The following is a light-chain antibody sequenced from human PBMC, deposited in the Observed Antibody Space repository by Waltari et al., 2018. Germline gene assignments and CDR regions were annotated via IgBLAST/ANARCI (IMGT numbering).Light chain of an antibody. J-gene: IGLJ1*01. Sequence: QSALTQPASVSGSPGQSIAISCTGTSSDIGAYNHVYWYQQHPGKAPKTIIYEVTNLPPVVFTRFSGSTSGNTASLTISGLQAEDEADYYCNSFTTSATHVFGTGTKVSVL. CDR2: EVT. V-gene: IGLV2-14*01. CDR1: SSDIGAYNH. CDR3: NSFTTSATHV.